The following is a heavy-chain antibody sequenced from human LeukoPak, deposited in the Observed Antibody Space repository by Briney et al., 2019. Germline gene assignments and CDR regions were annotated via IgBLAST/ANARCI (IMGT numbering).Heavy chain of an antibody. Sequence: GGSLRLSCAASGFTFSSYWMSWVRQAPGKGLEWVATIRQDGSEKYYVDSMKGRFTISRDNAKNSLYLQMNSLRDEDTAVYYCASFDWSTGPFWGQGTLVTVPS. J-gene: IGHJ4*02. CDR2: IRQDGSEK. V-gene: IGHV3-7*02. D-gene: IGHD3-9*01. CDR3: ASFDWSTGPF. CDR1: GFTFSSYW.